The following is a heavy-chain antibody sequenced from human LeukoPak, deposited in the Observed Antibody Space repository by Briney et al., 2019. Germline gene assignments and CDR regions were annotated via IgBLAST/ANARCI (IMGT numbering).Heavy chain of an antibody. CDR2: IYYSGST. D-gene: IGHD1-26*01. Sequence: SETLSLTCTVSGGSISSSSYCWGWIRQPPGKGLEWIGSIYYSGSTYYNPSLKSRVTISVDTSKNQFSLKLSSVTAADTAVYYCTRGGELMNFWGQGTLVIVSS. CDR3: TRGGELMNF. J-gene: IGHJ4*02. CDR1: GGSISSSSYC. V-gene: IGHV4-39*07.